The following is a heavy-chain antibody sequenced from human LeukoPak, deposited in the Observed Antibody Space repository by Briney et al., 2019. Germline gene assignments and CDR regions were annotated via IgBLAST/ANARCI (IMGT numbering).Heavy chain of an antibody. CDR2: INPNSGGT. CDR1: GYTFTGYY. D-gene: IGHD4-17*01. V-gene: IGHV1-2*02. CDR3: ARSHPDYAKNYYYSYGMDV. Sequence: SVKVSCKASGYTFTGYYMHWVRQAPGQGLAWMGWINPNSGGTNYAQKFQGKVTMTRDTSISTAYMELSRLRSDDTAVYYCARSHPDYAKNYYYSYGMDVWGQGPTVTVSS. J-gene: IGHJ6*01.